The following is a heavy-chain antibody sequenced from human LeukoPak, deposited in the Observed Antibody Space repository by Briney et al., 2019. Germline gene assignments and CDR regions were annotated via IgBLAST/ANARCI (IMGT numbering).Heavy chain of an antibody. Sequence: XXXAPGXXXXXXAVIXYDGSNKYYADSVKGRFTISRDNSKNTLYLQMNSLRAEDTAVYYCAKDLGWIAAAGKSSLGYWGQGTLVTVSS. J-gene: IGHJ4*02. CDR2: IXYDGSNK. CDR3: AKDLGWIAAAGKSSLGY. V-gene: IGHV3-30*18. D-gene: IGHD6-13*01.